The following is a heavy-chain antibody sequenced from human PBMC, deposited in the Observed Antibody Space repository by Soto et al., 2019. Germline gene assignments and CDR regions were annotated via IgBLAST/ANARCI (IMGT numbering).Heavy chain of an antibody. V-gene: IGHV4-59*12. CDR2: IYYSGST. Sequence: SETLSLTCTVSGGSISSYYWSWIRQPPGKGLEWIGYIYYSGSTNYNPSLKSRVTISVDTSKNQFSLKLSSVTAADTAVYYCARDRKGYSSSWSPNYYFDYWGQGTLVTVSS. CDR1: GGSISSYY. D-gene: IGHD6-13*01. J-gene: IGHJ4*02. CDR3: ARDRKGYSSSWSPNYYFDY.